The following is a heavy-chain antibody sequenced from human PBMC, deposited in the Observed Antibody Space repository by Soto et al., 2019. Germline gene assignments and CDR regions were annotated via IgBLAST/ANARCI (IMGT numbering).Heavy chain of an antibody. Sequence: PWETLSLACTVSSASTCSSSYYGGWRRQPPGKGLEWIGSIYYSGSTYYNPSLKSRVTISVDTSKNQFSLKLSSVTAADTAVYYCARPNADYYYYGMDVWGQGTKVTVSS. CDR2: IYYSGST. CDR3: ARPNADYYYYGMDV. D-gene: IGHD6-25*01. J-gene: IGHJ6*02. CDR1: SASTCSSSYY. V-gene: IGHV4-39*01.